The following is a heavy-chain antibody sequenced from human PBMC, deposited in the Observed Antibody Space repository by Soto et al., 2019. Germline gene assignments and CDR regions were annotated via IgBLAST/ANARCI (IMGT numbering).Heavy chain of an antibody. CDR1: GGTFSSYT. CDR3: ARDRGDYSNWFDP. J-gene: IGHJ5*02. D-gene: IGHD4-4*01. V-gene: IGHV1-69*08. Sequence: VQLVQSGAEVKKPGSSVKVSCKASGGTFSSYTISWVRQAPGQGLEWMGRIIPILGIANYAQKFQGRVTITADKSTSTAYMELSSLRSEDTAVYYCARDRGDYSNWFDPWGQGTLVTVSS. CDR2: IIPILGIA.